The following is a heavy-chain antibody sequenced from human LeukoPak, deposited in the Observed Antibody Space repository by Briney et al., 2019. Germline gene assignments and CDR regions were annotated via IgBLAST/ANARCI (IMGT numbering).Heavy chain of an antibody. D-gene: IGHD3-22*01. J-gene: IGHJ4*02. V-gene: IGHV4-4*07. CDR3: ARVGQDSSGYYYVGY. Sequence: PSETLSLTCTVSGGSISSYYWSWIRQPAGKGLEWIGRIYTSGSTNYNPSLKSRVTISVDTSKNQFSLKLSSVTAADTAVYYCARVGQDSSGYYYVGYWGQGTLVTVSS. CDR2: IYTSGST. CDR1: GGSISSYY.